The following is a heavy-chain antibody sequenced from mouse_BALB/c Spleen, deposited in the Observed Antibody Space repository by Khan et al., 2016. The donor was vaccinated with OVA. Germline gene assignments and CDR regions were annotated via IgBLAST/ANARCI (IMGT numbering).Heavy chain of an antibody. V-gene: IGHV1S56*01. CDR3: GRSDCGTVLDY. D-gene: IGHD4-1*01. CDR1: GYTFTSYY. CDR2: IYPTYVDT. J-gene: IGHJ2*01. Sequence: QVQLKESGPELVKPGASVRISCKASGYTFTSYYIHWVRQRPGQGLEWIGWIYPTYVDTKYNEKFKGKATLTADKSSSAAYMQFSSLTSEDSAVYFCGRSDCGTVLDYWGQGTTLTVSS.